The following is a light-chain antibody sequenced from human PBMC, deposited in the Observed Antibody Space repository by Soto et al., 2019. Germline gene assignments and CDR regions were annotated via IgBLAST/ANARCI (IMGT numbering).Light chain of an antibody. CDR2: AAS. J-gene: IGKJ4*01. CDR3: QQSYSTPLS. Sequence: DIQMTQSPSSLSASVGDRVTITCRASQSISSYLNWYQQKPGKAPKLLIYAASSLQSGVPSRFSGSGSGTHFTLTISSLQPEDFATYYCQQSYSTPLSLGAGTKVEIK. CDR1: QSISSY. V-gene: IGKV1-39*01.